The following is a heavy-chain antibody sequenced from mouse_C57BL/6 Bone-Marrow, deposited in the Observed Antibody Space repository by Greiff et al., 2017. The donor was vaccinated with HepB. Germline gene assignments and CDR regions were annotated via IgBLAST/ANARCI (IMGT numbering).Heavy chain of an antibody. J-gene: IGHJ4*01. CDR1: GFNIKDDY. Sequence: EVQLQQSGAELVRPGASVKLSCTASGFNIKDDYMHWVKQRPEQGLEWIGWIDPENGDTEYASKFQGKATITADTSSNTAYLQLSSLTSEDTAVYYCTTITTVVVYYAMGYWGQGTSVPVSS. CDR3: TTITTVVVYYAMGY. CDR2: IDPENGDT. D-gene: IGHD1-1*01. V-gene: IGHV14-4*01.